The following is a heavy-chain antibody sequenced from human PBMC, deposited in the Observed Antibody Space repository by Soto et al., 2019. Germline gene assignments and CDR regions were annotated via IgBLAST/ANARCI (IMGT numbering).Heavy chain of an antibody. CDR1: GYSLTELS. V-gene: IGHV1-24*01. D-gene: IGHD3-9*01. CDR2: FDPEDGET. Sequence: GXSVKVSCNVSGYSLTELSMDWVRQAPGKGLEWMGGFDPEDGETIYAQKFQGRVTMTEDTSTDTAYMELSSLRSEDTAVYYCATVHNPGKDILTGYSSRYYYYGMDVWGQGTTVTAP. CDR3: ATVHNPGKDILTGYSSRYYYYGMDV. J-gene: IGHJ6*02.